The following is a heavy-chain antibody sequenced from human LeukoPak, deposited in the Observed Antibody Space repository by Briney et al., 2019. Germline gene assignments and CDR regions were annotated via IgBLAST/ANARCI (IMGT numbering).Heavy chain of an antibody. CDR1: DGSMSGSRFFSGF. Sequence: PSETLSLTCSVSDGSMSGSRFFSGFWVWIPQSPGKGLEWIGSLYNSGSTYYNPSLKSRVTISVDTSNNQFSLNLSSVTVADTAVYFCARDVGRGNWNYDSYMDVWGKGTTVTVSS. V-gene: IGHV4-39*07. CDR2: LYNSGST. J-gene: IGHJ6*03. D-gene: IGHD1-20*01. CDR3: ARDVGRGNWNYDSYMDV.